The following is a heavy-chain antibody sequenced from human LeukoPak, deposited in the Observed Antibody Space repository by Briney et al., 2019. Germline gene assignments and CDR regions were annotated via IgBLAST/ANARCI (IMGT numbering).Heavy chain of an antibody. CDR1: NYPITSDYY. CDR3: GRAGFGTAYNRFYYYMDV. CDR2: IFHSGIA. V-gene: IGHV4-38-2*01. Sequence: SETLSLTCAVSNYPITSDYYWVWIRQPPGQGLEWIGQIFHSGIAHYNPSLKSRVTMSVDTSRSQFSVNLNSVTAADTAVYYCGRAGFGTAYNRFYYYMDVWRKGTTVTVSS. D-gene: IGHD3-16*01. J-gene: IGHJ6*03.